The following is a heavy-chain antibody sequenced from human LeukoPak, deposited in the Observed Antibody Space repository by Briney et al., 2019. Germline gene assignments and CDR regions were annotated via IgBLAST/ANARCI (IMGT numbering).Heavy chain of an antibody. J-gene: IGHJ4*02. CDR1: GFSFRSYW. D-gene: IGHD2-15*01. Sequence: GGSLRLSCTASGFSFRSYWMHWVRQGPGKGLEWISRINLDGAIVRYADSVKDRFTISRDNAKNTLFLQMNNLRVEDTAVYFCARDSELGYCSGWGQGTLVTVSS. V-gene: IGHV3-74*01. CDR3: ARDSELGYCSG. CDR2: INLDGAIV.